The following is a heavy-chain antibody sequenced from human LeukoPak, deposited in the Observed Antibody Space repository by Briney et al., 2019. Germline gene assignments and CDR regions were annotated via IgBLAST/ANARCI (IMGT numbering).Heavy chain of an antibody. CDR1: GDSVSSNSTA. CDR2: TYYRSKWYS. J-gene: IGHJ3*02. D-gene: IGHD5-24*01. CDR3: ARGGQGDGYSADETFDI. V-gene: IGHV6-1*01. Sequence: SQTLSLTCAISGDSVSSNSTACNWIRQSPSRGLEWLGRTYYRSKWYSDYAVSVKSRITINPDTSKNQFSLQLNSVTPEDTAVCYCARGGQGDGYSADETFDIWGQGTMVTVSS.